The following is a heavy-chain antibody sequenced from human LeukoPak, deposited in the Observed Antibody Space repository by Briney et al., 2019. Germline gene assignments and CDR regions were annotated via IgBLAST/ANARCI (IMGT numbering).Heavy chain of an antibody. D-gene: IGHD5-12*01. Sequence: SVKVSCKASGGTFNSYGIIWVRQAPGQGLEWMGGVIPIPGTANYAQKFQGRVTITADKSTSTAYMELSSLRSEDTAVYYCARGARPPHYYYYMDVWGKGTTVTVSS. CDR2: VIPIPGTA. J-gene: IGHJ6*03. CDR1: GGTFNSYG. V-gene: IGHV1-69*10. CDR3: ARGARPPHYYYYMDV.